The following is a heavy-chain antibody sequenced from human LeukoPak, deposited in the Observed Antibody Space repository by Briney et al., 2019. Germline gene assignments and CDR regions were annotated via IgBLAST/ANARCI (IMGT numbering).Heavy chain of an antibody. V-gene: IGHV4-39*01. CDR1: GGSINSTGYY. Sequence: KPSETLSLTCTVSGGSINSTGYYWDWIRQPPGKGLEWIGTIYYTGSTYYSPSLKSRVTISVDTSKNQFSLKVNSVTAADTAVYYCARRRAAGHNWIDPWGQGTLVTVSS. CDR3: ARRRAAGHNWIDP. D-gene: IGHD6-13*01. CDR2: IYYTGST. J-gene: IGHJ5*02.